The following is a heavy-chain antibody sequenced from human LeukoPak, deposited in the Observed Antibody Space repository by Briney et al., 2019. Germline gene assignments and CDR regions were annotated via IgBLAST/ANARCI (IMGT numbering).Heavy chain of an antibody. J-gene: IGHJ4*02. Sequence: RTGGSLRLSCAASGFTFNNAWMNWVRQAPGKGLEWVAVIWYDGSNKYYADSVKGRFTISRDNSKNTLYLQMNSLRVEDTAVYYCARGRSGYPPKYYFDYWGQGTLVTVSS. CDR1: GFTFNNAW. V-gene: IGHV3-33*08. D-gene: IGHD3-22*01. CDR3: ARGRSGYPPKYYFDY. CDR2: IWYDGSNK.